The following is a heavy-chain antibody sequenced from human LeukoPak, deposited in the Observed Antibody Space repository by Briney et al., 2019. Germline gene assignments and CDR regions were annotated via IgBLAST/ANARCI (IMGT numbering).Heavy chain of an antibody. CDR3: AIGGGLSWFDP. D-gene: IGHD3-16*01. CDR2: IYYSGST. V-gene: IGHV4-39*07. J-gene: IGHJ5*02. Sequence: SETLSLTCTVSGGSISSSSYYWGWIRQPPGKGLEWIGSIYYSGSTYYNPSLKSRVTISVDTSKNQFSLKLSSVTAADTAVYYCAIGGGLSWFDPWGQGTLVTVSS. CDR1: GGSISSSSYY.